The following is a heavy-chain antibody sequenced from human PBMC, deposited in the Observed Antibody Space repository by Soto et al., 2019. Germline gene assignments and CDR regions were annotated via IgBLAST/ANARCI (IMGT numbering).Heavy chain of an antibody. CDR3: AISCNTYCGYYYTMDV. J-gene: IGHJ6*02. CDR1: GFTLSSYA. Sequence: PGGSLRLSCAASGFTLSSYAMRWVRQAPGKGLEWVSGIRGSGGTTYYADSVKGRFTISRDNSKNTLYLQMHSLRAEDTAVYYCAISCNTYCGYYYTMDVLGQGTMVTVFS. V-gene: IGHV3-23*01. CDR2: IRGSGGTT. D-gene: IGHD2-15*01.